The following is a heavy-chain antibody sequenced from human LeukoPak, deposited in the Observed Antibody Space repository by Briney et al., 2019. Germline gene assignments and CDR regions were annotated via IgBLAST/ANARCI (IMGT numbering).Heavy chain of an antibody. J-gene: IGHJ5*02. D-gene: IGHD6-13*01. CDR2: ISYDGSNK. CDR1: GFTFSSYG. Sequence: GGSLRLSCAASGFTFSSYGMHWVRQAPGKGLEWVAVISYDGSNKYYADSVKGRFTISRDNSKNTLYLQMNSLRAEDTAVYYCAKESHSSSWVPGWFVPWGQGTLVTVSS. V-gene: IGHV3-30*18. CDR3: AKESHSSSWVPGWFVP.